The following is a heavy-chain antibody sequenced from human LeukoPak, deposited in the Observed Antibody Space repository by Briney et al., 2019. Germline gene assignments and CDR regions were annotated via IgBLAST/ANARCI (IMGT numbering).Heavy chain of an antibody. J-gene: IGHJ4*02. V-gene: IGHV1-2*02. CDR3: ARVEEYQLLSFDY. D-gene: IGHD2-2*01. CDR1: GYTFTVYY. Sequence: ASVKVSCKASGYTFTVYYMHWVRQAPGQGLEWMGWINPNSGGTNYAQKFQGRVTMTRDTSISTAYMELSRLRSDDTAVYYCARVEEYQLLSFDYWGQGTLVTVSS. CDR2: INPNSGGT.